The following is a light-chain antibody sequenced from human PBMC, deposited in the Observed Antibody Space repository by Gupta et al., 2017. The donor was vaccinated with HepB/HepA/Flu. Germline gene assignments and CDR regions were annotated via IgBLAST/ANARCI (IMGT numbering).Light chain of an antibody. V-gene: IGKV3-20*01. CDR3: QQYSSTSVT. J-gene: IGKJ4*01. Sequence: EIVLRQPPDTLSLSPGERATLSCRASQSVTGNSLAWYQQKPGQAPRLLIYDASTRATGIPDKFSGSGSGTDFTLTISTLEPEDFAVYYCQQYSSTSVTFGGGTKVEIK. CDR1: QSVTGNS. CDR2: DAS.